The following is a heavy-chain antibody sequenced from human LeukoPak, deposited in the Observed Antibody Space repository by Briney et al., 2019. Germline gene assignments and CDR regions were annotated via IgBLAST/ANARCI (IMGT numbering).Heavy chain of an antibody. D-gene: IGHD3-9*01. V-gene: IGHV1-46*01. J-gene: IGHJ4*02. CDR2: INPSGGST. CDR1: GYTFTNYY. CDR3: ARVYYDILTGYYEPHNYFDY. Sequence: ASVKVSCKASGYTFTNYYMHWVRQAPGQGLEWMGIINPSGGSTSYAQKFQGRVTMTRDTSTSTVYMELSSLRSEDTAVYYCARVYYDILTGYYEPHNYFDYWGQGTLVTVSS.